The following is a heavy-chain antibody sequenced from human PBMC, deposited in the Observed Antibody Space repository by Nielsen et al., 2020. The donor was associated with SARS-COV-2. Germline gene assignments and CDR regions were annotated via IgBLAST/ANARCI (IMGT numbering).Heavy chain of an antibody. V-gene: IGHV4-39*01. CDR3: ATSRRWGIAARPGSTDY. D-gene: IGHD6-6*01. CDR1: GCSISSSSYY. CDR2: IYYSGST. Sequence: SETLSLTCTVSGCSISSSSYYWGWIRQPPGKGLEWIGSIYYSGSTYYNPSLKSRVTISVNTSKNQFSLKLSSVTAADTAVYYCATSRRWGIAARPGSTDYWGQGTLVTVSS. J-gene: IGHJ4*02.